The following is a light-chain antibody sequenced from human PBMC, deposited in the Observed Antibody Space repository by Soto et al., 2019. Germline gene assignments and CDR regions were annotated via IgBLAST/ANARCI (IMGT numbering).Light chain of an antibody. Sequence: QSALTQPASVSGSPGQSVTISCTGTSSDIGAYNSVTWYQQHPGKAPKILIYEVTDRPSGISNRFSGSKSGNTASLTISGLQAEDEADYYCSSYTVTSTWVFGGGTKLTVL. CDR2: EVT. J-gene: IGLJ3*02. CDR1: SSDIGAYNS. V-gene: IGLV2-14*01. CDR3: SSYTVTSTWV.